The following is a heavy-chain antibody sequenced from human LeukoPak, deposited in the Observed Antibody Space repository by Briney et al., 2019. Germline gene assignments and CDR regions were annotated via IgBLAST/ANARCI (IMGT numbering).Heavy chain of an antibody. J-gene: IGHJ6*03. V-gene: IGHV4-59*01. CDR1: GGSFSSYY. Sequence: SETLSLTCTVSGGSFSSYYWSWIRQPPGKGLEWIGYIYYSGSTNYNPSLKSRVTMSVDTSKNQFSLKLSSVTAADTAVYYCARVDPLRYYYYMDVWGKGTTVTVSS. CDR3: ARVDPLRYYYYMDV. D-gene: IGHD3-9*01. CDR2: IYYSGST.